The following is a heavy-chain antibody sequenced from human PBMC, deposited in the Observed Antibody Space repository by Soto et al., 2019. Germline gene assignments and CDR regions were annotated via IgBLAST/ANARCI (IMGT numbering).Heavy chain of an antibody. J-gene: IGHJ5*02. V-gene: IGHV1-18*01. Sequence: QVQLVQSGPEVKKPGASVRVSCKASGYSLSNYAFAWVRQAPGQGLEWMAWLSGYNGDTQYATKFQGRVYLTTDTSTSTAYMDLRTLRSHDTAVYYCARLDSTSATRGWFDAWGQGTLVTVSS. CDR3: ARLDSTSATRGWFDA. CDR1: GYSLSNYA. CDR2: LSGYNGDT. D-gene: IGHD2-15*01.